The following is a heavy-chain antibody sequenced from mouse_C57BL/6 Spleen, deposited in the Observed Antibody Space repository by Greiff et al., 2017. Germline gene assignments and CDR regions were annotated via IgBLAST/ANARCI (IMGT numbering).Heavy chain of an antibody. CDR2: IDPEDGET. CDR3: ARAYYYGSSYWYFDV. CDR1: GFNIKDYY. J-gene: IGHJ1*03. D-gene: IGHD1-1*01. V-gene: IGHV14-2*01. Sequence: VQLQQSGAELVKPGASVKLSCTASGFNIKDYYMHWVKQRTEQGLAWIGRIDPEDGETKYAPKFQGKATITADTSSNTAYLQLSSLTSEDTAVYYCARAYYYGSSYWYFDVWGTGTTVTVSS.